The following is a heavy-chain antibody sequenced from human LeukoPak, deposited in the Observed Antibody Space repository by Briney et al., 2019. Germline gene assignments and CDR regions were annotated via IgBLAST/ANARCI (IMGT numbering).Heavy chain of an antibody. CDR3: ARGGPLSYSGSLYGAFDI. CDR1: GFTVSSNY. V-gene: IGHV3-53*05. CDR2: IYRGGST. J-gene: IGHJ3*02. Sequence: GGSLRLSCATSGFTVSSNYMSWVRQAPGRGLEWVSGIYRGGSTNYADSVKGRFTISRDNSKNTLYLQMNSLRSEDTAVYYCARGGPLSYSGSLYGAFDIWGQGTMVTVSS. D-gene: IGHD1-26*01.